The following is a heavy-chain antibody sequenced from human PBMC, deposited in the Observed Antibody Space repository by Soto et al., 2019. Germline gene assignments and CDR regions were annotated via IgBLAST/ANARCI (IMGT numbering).Heavy chain of an antibody. V-gene: IGHV3-30-3*01. CDR1: GFTFSSYA. J-gene: IGHJ4*02. CDR2: ISYDGSNK. Sequence: QVQLVESGGGVVQPGRSLRLSCAASGFTFSSYAMHWVRQAPGKGLEWVAVISYDGSNKYYADSVKGRFTISRDNSKNTLYLQMNSLRTEDTAVHYCARDGNYYDRSGPCFDYWGQGTLVTVSS. D-gene: IGHD3-22*01. CDR3: ARDGNYYDRSGPCFDY.